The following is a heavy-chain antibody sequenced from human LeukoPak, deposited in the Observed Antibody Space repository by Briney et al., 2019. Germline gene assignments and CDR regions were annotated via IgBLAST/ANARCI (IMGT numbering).Heavy chain of an antibody. Sequence: GGSLRLSCAASGFTFSSYSMNWVRQAPGKGLEWVSSISSSSSYIYYADSVKGRFTISRDNAKNSLYLQMDRLRAEDTAVYYCARVGTPSDYWGQGTLVTVSS. CDR3: ARVGTPSDY. CDR1: GFTFSSYS. V-gene: IGHV3-21*01. CDR2: ISSSSSYI. J-gene: IGHJ4*02. D-gene: IGHD1-1*01.